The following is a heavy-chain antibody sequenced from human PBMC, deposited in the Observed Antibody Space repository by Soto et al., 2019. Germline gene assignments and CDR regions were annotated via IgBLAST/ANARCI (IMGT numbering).Heavy chain of an antibody. V-gene: IGHV3-23*01. D-gene: IGHD1-1*01. CDR3: ARYVAPSPTVIRAFDY. CDR1: GFTLTNYA. Sequence: PGGSLRLSCAASGFTLTNYAMTWVRQAPGKGLEWVSVISGSGGSIYYADSVKGRFSISRDTSRNTLYLHMNGLRAEDAALYYCARYVAPSPTVIRAFDYWGQGTLVTVSS. CDR2: ISGSGGSI. J-gene: IGHJ4*02.